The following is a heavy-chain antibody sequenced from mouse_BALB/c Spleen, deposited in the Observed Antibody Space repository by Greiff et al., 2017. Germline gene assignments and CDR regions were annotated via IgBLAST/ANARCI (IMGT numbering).Heavy chain of an antibody. CDR1: GYSFTSYW. V-gene: IGHV1-5*01. CDR2: IYPGNSDT. CDR3: TRSSYYYGSSYGAMDY. J-gene: IGHJ4*01. Sequence: VHVKQSGTVLARPGASVKMSCKASGYSFTSYWMHWVKQRPGQGLEWIGAIYPGNSDTSYNQKFKGKAKLTAVTSASTAYMELSSLTNEDSAVYYCTRSSYYYGSSYGAMDYWGQGTSVTVSS. D-gene: IGHD1-1*01.